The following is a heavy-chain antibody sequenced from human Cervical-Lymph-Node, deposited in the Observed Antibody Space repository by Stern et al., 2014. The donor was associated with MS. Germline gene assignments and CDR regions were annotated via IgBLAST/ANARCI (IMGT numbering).Heavy chain of an antibody. CDR2: ISTTGKTI. J-gene: IGHJ4*02. Sequence: VHLVESGGGSVKPGGSLRLSCAVSGFTFSDYHMHWIRQAPGKGLEWISYISTTGKTIYYADSVKGRFTISRDNAKNSLYLQMNSLRVEDMAVYYCVRASDPLFEYWGQGTLVTVSS. CDR1: GFTFSDYH. CDR3: VRASDPLFEY. D-gene: IGHD2-21*02. V-gene: IGHV3-11*01.